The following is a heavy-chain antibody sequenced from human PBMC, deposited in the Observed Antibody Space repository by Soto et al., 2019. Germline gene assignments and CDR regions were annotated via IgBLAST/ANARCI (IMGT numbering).Heavy chain of an antibody. CDR2: IYHSGTT. V-gene: IGHV4-4*01. CDR3: ARDKGSHPGD. D-gene: IGHD6-13*01. CDR1: GGSISSGPW. J-gene: IGHJ4*02. Sequence: QVQLQESGPGLVRPSGTLSLTCAVSGGSISSGPWWSWVRQPPGKGLEWIGEIYHSGTTNYNPSLKSRVTMSVVPSKHLFSRTRDEVTAADTAFYCCARDKGSHPGDWGQGTLVSVSS.